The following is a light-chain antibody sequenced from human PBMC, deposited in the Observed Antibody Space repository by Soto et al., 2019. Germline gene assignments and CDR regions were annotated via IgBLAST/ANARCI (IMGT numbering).Light chain of an antibody. Sequence: DIVMTQSPDSLAVSLGERATFNCTSSQNLLSSSNNRNYLAWYQQKPGQPPKLLIYWASTRESGVPDRFSGSGSGTDFTLTISSLQAEDVALFYCQQYYATPLTFGGGTKVEI. V-gene: IGKV4-1*01. CDR3: QQYYATPLT. CDR2: WAS. CDR1: QNLLSSSNNRNY. J-gene: IGKJ4*01.